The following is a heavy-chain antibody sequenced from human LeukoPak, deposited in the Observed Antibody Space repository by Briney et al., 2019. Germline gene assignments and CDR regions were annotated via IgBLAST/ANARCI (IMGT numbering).Heavy chain of an antibody. V-gene: IGHV3-30*03. Sequence: GGSLRLSCAASGFTFSSYGMHWVRQAPGKGLEWVAVISYDGSNKYYADSVKGRFTISRDNSKSTLYLQMNSLRAEDTAVYYCARGRITMVRGVMDYFDYWGQGTLVTVSS. CDR1: GFTFSSYG. CDR3: ARGRITMVRGVMDYFDY. J-gene: IGHJ4*02. CDR2: ISYDGSNK. D-gene: IGHD3-10*01.